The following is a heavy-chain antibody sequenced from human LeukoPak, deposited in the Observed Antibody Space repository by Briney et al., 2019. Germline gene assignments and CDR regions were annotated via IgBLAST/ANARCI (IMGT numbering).Heavy chain of an antibody. CDR3: RVYSSGWYGPRNFDY. V-gene: IGHV3-30-3*01. Sequence: PGGSLRLSCAASGFTFSSYAMHWVRQAPGKGLEWVAVISYDGSNKYYADSVKGRFTISRDNSKNTLYLQMNSLRAEDTAVYYCRVYSSGWYGPRNFDYWGQGTLVTVSS. CDR2: ISYDGSNK. J-gene: IGHJ4*02. CDR1: GFTFSSYA. D-gene: IGHD6-19*01.